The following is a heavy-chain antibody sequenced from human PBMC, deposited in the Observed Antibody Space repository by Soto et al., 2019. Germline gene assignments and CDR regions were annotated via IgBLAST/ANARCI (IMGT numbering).Heavy chain of an antibody. CDR2: TIPIFDTP. Sequence: QMQLVQSGAEVKTPGSSVKISCKASGGTFGNLGISWLRQAPGQGLEWMGGTIPIFDTPHYAEKFRDRVTITADATTTAYLELPSLTSADTATYYCARDREDGSGTKYNWFDSWGQGTRVTVSS. V-gene: IGHV1-69*01. CDR3: ARDREDGSGTKYNWFDS. J-gene: IGHJ5*01. D-gene: IGHD3-10*01. CDR1: GGTFGNLG.